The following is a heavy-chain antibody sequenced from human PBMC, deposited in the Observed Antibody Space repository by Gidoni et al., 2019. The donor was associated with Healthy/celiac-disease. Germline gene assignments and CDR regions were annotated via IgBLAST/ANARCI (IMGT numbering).Heavy chain of an antibody. J-gene: IGHJ6*02. CDR3: AKDLTNYNFGVVISGMDV. V-gene: IGHV3-23*01. CDR1: GFTFSSYA. CDR2: ISGSGGST. D-gene: IGHD3-3*01. Sequence: EVQLLESGGGLVQPGASLRLSCAASGFTFSSYAMSWVRQAPGKGLEWVSAISGSGGSTYYADSVKGRFTISRDNSKNTLYLQMNSLRAEDTAVYYCAKDLTNYNFGVVISGMDVWGQGTTVTVSS.